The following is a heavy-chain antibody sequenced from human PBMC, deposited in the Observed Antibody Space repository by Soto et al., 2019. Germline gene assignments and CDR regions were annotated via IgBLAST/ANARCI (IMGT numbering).Heavy chain of an antibody. Sequence: GGSLRLSCAASGFTFSSYGMHWVRQAPGKGLEWVAVISYDGNNKYYADSVKGRFTISRDNSKNTLYLQMNSLRAEDTAVYYSAKDSSNPRDAFDIWGQGTMVTVSS. V-gene: IGHV3-30*18. J-gene: IGHJ3*02. D-gene: IGHD4-4*01. CDR2: ISYDGNNK. CDR3: AKDSSNPRDAFDI. CDR1: GFTFSSYG.